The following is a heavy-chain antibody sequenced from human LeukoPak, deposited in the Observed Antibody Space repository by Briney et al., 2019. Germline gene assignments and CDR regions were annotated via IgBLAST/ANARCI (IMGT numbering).Heavy chain of an antibody. CDR1: GFIFSSYA. Sequence: GGSLRLSCEASGFIFSSYAMTWVRQAPGKGLEWVATINAVDANTYYADSVKGRFTVSRDNSKNTLYPQINSLRAEDTAVYYCAKQFLDTNWGQGTLVTVSS. J-gene: IGHJ4*02. CDR3: AKQFLDTN. V-gene: IGHV3-23*01. D-gene: IGHD3-3*01. CDR2: INAVDANT.